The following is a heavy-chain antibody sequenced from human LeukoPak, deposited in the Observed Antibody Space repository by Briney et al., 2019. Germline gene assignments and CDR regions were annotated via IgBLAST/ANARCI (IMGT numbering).Heavy chain of an antibody. D-gene: IGHD3-22*01. CDR3: ARDNYEKAFDI. V-gene: IGHV3-74*01. Sequence: GGSLRLSCAASGFSLSTYWMHWVRQAPGMGLVWVSRIRGDGVTITYADSVEGRFTISRDNAKNTLYLQMNSLRAEDTAVYYCARDNYEKAFDIWGQGTMVTVSS. J-gene: IGHJ3*02. CDR1: GFSLSTYW. CDR2: IRGDGVTI.